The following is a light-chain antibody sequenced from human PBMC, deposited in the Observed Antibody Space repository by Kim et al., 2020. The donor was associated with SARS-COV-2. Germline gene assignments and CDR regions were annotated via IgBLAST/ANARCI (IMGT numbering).Light chain of an antibody. CDR3: ASYTNSLTWV. Sequence: QSINISCTGTSSDVGAYNYVSWYQQHPGKAPKLIIYDVTKRPSGISNRFSGSKSGNTASLTISGLQAEDEADYFCASYTNSLTWVFGGGTKLTVL. J-gene: IGLJ3*02. CDR1: SSDVGAYNY. V-gene: IGLV2-14*04. CDR2: DVT.